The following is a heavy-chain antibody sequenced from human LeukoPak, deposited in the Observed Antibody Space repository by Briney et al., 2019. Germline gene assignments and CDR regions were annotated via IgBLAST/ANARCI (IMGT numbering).Heavy chain of an antibody. D-gene: IGHD4-17*01. CDR2: INHSGST. J-gene: IGHJ4*02. CDR3: ARKGSWVGVTTSFDY. V-gene: IGHV4-34*01. CDR1: GGSFSGYY. Sequence: PSETLSLTCAVYGGSFSGYYWSWIRQPPGKGLEWIGEINHSGSTNYNPSLKSRVTISVDTSKNQFSLKLSSVTAADTAVYYCARKGSWVGVTTSFDYWGQGTLVTVSS.